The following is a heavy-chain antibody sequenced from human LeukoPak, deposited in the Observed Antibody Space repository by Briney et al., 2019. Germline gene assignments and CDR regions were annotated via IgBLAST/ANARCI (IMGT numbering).Heavy chain of an antibody. Sequence: ASVKVSCKASGYTFTGYYMHWVRQAPGQGLEWMGWINPNSGGTNYAQKFQGRVTMTRDTSISTAYMELSRLRSDDTVVYYCARDLTMVRGVSEDYWGQGTLVTVSS. J-gene: IGHJ4*02. CDR1: GYTFTGYY. CDR2: INPNSGGT. D-gene: IGHD3-10*01. V-gene: IGHV1-2*02. CDR3: ARDLTMVRGVSEDY.